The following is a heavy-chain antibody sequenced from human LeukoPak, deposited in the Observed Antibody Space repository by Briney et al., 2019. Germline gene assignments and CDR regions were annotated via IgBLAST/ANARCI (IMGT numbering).Heavy chain of an antibody. CDR2: ISSSGSTI. CDR3: ARGMMYYYDSSGYADY. D-gene: IGHD3-22*01. V-gene: IGHV3-48*04. CDR1: GFTFRSYS. J-gene: IGHJ4*02. Sequence: GRSLRLSCAASGFTFRSYSMSWVRQAPGKGLEWVSYISSSGSTIYYADSVKGRFTISRDNAKNSLYLQMNSLRAEDTAVYYCARGMMYYYDSSGYADYWGQGTLVTVSS.